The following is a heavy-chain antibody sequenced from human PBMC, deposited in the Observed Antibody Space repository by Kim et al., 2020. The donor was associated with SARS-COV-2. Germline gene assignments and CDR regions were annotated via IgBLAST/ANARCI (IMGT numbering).Heavy chain of an antibody. V-gene: IGHV3-30*04. CDR2: ISYDGSNK. D-gene: IGHD6-19*01. CDR1: GFTFSSYA. CDR3: ARDTLPRLAGGWYSSFDY. J-gene: IGHJ4*02. Sequence: GGSLRLSCAASGFTFSSYAMHWVRQAQGKGLEWVAVISYDGSNKYYADSVKGRFTISRDNSKNTLYLQMNSLRAEDTAVYYCARDTLPRLAGGWYSSFDYWGQGTLVTVSS.